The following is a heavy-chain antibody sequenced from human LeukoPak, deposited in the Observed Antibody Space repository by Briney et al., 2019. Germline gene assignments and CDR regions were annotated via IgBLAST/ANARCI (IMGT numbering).Heavy chain of an antibody. CDR2: IWYDGSNK. V-gene: IGHV3-30*19. J-gene: IGHJ5*02. CDR1: GFTFSSYG. CDR3: ARDPRIVGATSPGWFDP. D-gene: IGHD1-26*01. Sequence: GGSLRLSCAASGFTFSSYGMHWVRQAPGKGLEWVAVIWYDGSNKYYADSVKGRFTISRDNSKNTLYLQMNSLRAEDTAVYYCARDPRIVGATSPGWFDPWGQGTLVTVSS.